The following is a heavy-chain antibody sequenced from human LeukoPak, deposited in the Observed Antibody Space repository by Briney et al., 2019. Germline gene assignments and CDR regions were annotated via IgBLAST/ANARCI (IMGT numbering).Heavy chain of an antibody. CDR1: GFTFSSYE. D-gene: IGHD6-19*01. CDR3: AREDIRLDYFDY. Sequence: GGSLRLSCAASGFTFSSYEMNWVSQAPGRGLEWVSYISGSGVTMYYADSVKGRFTISRDDAKNSLYLQMNSLRAEDTAVYYCAREDIRLDYFDYWGQGTLVTVSS. V-gene: IGHV3-48*03. CDR2: ISGSGVTM. J-gene: IGHJ4*02.